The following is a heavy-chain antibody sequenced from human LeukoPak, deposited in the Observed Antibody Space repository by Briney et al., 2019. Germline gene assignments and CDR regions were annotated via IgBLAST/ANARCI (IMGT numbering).Heavy chain of an antibody. CDR1: GDSVSSSNYY. V-gene: IGHV4-61*01. Sequence: SETLSLTCAVSGDSVSSSNYYWSWIRQLPGKGLEWIGYIYYSGSTTYNPSLKSRVTISLDTSKNQFSLKLSSVTAADTAVYYCARELRKGPEGVVDYWGQGTLVTVSS. D-gene: IGHD2-21*01. CDR2: IYYSGST. CDR3: ARELRKGPEGVVDY. J-gene: IGHJ4*02.